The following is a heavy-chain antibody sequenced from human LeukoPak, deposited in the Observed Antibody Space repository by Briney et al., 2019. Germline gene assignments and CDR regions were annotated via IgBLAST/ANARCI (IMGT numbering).Heavy chain of an antibody. CDR3: AKGSKRFLEWLLYFDY. D-gene: IGHD3-3*01. Sequence: PGRSLRLSCAASGFTFSSYGMHWVRQAPGKGLEWVAVIWYDGSNKYYADSLKGRFTISRDNSKNMLYLQMNILRVEDTAVYYCAKGSKRFLEWLLYFDYWGQGTLVTVSS. J-gene: IGHJ4*02. V-gene: IGHV3-33*06. CDR1: GFTFSSYG. CDR2: IWYDGSNK.